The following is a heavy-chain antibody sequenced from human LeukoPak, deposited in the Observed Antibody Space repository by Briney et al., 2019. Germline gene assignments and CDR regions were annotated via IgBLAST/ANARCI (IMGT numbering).Heavy chain of an antibody. D-gene: IGHD3-22*01. Sequence: GGSLRLSCAASGFTFSNYAMSWVRQAPGKGLEWVAAMSVSGSSTWYADSVKGRLTISRDNSKNTLFLQMNSLRAEDTAVYYCAKDLYDSSGSRYDYWGQGTLVTVSS. CDR1: GFTFSNYA. J-gene: IGHJ4*02. V-gene: IGHV3-23*01. CDR3: AKDLYDSSGSRYDY. CDR2: MSVSGSST.